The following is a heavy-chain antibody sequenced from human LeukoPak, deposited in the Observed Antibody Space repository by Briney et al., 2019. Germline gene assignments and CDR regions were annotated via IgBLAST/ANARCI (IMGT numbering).Heavy chain of an antibody. D-gene: IGHD4-17*01. CDR2: MNHNSGNT. V-gene: IGHV1-8*01. Sequence: ASVKVSFKASGYTFISYDINWVRQATGQGLEWMGWMNHNSGNTGYAQKFQGRVTMTRNTSISTAYMELSSLRSEDTAVYYCARSSYGDYPAYYYYYMDVWGKGTTVTVSS. CDR1: GYTFISYD. J-gene: IGHJ6*03. CDR3: ARSSYGDYPAYYYYYMDV.